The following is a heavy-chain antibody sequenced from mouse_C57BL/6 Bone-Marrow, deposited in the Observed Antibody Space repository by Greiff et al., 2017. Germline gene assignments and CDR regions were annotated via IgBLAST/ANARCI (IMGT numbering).Heavy chain of an antibody. CDR2: IHPNSGST. D-gene: IGHD1-1*01. V-gene: IGHV1-64*01. CDR1: GYTFTSYW. Sequence: VQLQQPGAELVKPGASVKLSCKASGYTFTSYWMHWVKQRPGQGLEWIGMIHPNSGSTNYNEKFKSKATLTVDKSSSTAYMQLSSLTSEDSAVYYCARDFGHYYGSDYFDYWGQGTTLTVSS. CDR3: ARDFGHYYGSDYFDY. J-gene: IGHJ2*01.